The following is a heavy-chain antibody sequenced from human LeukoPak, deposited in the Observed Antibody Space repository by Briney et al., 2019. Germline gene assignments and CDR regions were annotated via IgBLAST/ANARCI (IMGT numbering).Heavy chain of an antibody. J-gene: IGHJ4*02. Sequence: GGSLRLSCAASGFTFSSFAMNWVRQAPGKGLEWVSSISSSSSYIYYADSVKGRFTISRDNAKNSLYLQMNSLRAEDTAVYYCARGSGATYSSSWYLDYWGQGTLVTVSS. D-gene: IGHD6-13*01. CDR2: ISSSSSYI. CDR3: ARGSGATYSSSWYLDY. CDR1: GFTFSSFA. V-gene: IGHV3-21*01.